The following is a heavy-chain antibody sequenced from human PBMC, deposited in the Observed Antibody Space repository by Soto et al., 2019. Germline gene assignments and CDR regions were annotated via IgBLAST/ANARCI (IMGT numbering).Heavy chain of an antibody. V-gene: IGHV1-69*06. D-gene: IGHD3-22*01. CDR1: GGTFGNYA. CDR3: ARDFYDGRGFYSWYFTL. J-gene: IGHJ2*01. CDR2: IIPVFGTT. Sequence: QVQLVQSGAEAKKPGSSVKVSCTSSGGTFGNYAVSWVRQAPGQGLEWMGNIIPVFGTTNYARKFLGRVTITADKSTGAAYMELSGLRSDDTAVYYCARDFYDGRGFYSWYFTLWGRGTPVTVSS.